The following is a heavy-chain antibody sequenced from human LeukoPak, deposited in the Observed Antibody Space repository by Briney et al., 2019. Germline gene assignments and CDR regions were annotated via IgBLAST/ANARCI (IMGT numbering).Heavy chain of an antibody. CDR1: GYSFTSYW. CDR3: ARSLVGATTPLDY. J-gene: IGHJ4*02. Sequence: GESLKISCKGSGYSFTSYWIGWVRQMPGKGLEWMGIIYPGDSDTRYSPSFQGQVTISADKPISTASLQWSSLKASDTAMYYCARSLVGATTPLDYWGQGTLVTVSS. CDR2: IYPGDSDT. V-gene: IGHV5-51*01. D-gene: IGHD1-26*01.